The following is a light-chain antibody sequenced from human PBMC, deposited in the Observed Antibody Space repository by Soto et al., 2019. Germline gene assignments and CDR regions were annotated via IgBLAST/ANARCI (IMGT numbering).Light chain of an antibody. J-gene: IGKJ1*01. CDR3: QQRNDRHPWK. Sequence: LLLTKSPSPRSLSPVEKVTPSCRASQSIGLAIAWYPRKPGQAPRLLIFDASQRATGIQARFRGSGSGTDFTLSISSLEPEDFAVYYSQQRNDRHPWKFGQGTKVEIK. V-gene: IGKV3-11*01. CDR1: QSIGLA. CDR2: DAS.